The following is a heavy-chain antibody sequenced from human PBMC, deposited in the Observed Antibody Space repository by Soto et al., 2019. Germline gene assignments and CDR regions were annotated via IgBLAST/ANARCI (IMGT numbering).Heavy chain of an antibody. Sequence: XXSLRLSCAASRFTFTSYAMSWVRQAPGNGLEWVXAISGXGGSTYYAASXXGRFTISXXNSKNTLYLQMNSMRAEDTAVYYCGAVDGNFDYWGQGTLVTVSS. V-gene: IGHV3-23*01. CDR2: ISGXGGST. J-gene: IGHJ4*02. D-gene: IGHD6-19*01. CDR3: GAVDGNFDY. CDR1: RFTFTSYA.